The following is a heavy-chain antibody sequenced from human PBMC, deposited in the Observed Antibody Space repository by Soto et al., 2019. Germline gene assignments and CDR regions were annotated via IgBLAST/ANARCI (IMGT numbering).Heavy chain of an antibody. Sequence: EVQLVESGGGLVQPGGSLRLSCAASGFTLSSNWMHWVRRVPGKGLVWVSRINTDGSVTDYADSVKGRFTVSRDNAKNTQYLQMSSLRAEDTAVYYCVRDGEGYWGQGTLVTVSS. J-gene: IGHJ4*02. CDR3: VRDGEGY. D-gene: IGHD2-21*01. CDR1: GFTLSSNW. CDR2: INTDGSVT. V-gene: IGHV3-74*01.